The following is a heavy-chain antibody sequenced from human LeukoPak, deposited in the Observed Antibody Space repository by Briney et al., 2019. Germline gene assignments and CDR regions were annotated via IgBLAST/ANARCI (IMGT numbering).Heavy chain of an antibody. CDR2: IKSKTDGGTT. Sequence: GGSLRLSCAASGFTFSNAWMSWVRQAPGKGLEWVGRIKSKTDGGTTDYAAPVKGRSTISRDDSKNTLYLQMNSLKTEDTAVYYCTTEDGGMDAFDIWGQGTMVTVSS. CDR3: TTEDGGMDAFDI. CDR1: GFTFSNAW. V-gene: IGHV3-15*01. D-gene: IGHD3-10*01. J-gene: IGHJ3*02.